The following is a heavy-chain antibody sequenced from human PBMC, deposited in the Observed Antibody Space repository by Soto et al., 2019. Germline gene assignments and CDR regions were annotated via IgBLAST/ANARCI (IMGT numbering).Heavy chain of an antibody. V-gene: IGHV1-24*01. J-gene: IGHJ1*01. D-gene: IGHD2-15*01. CDR3: AKDLGYCSGGSCYWGGYFQH. Sequence: GASVKVSCKVSGYTLTELSMHWVRQAPGKGLEWMGGFDPEDGETIYAQKFQGRVTMTEDTSTDTAYMELSSLRSEDTAVYYCAKDLGYCSGGSCYWGGYFQHWGQGSLVTVSS. CDR1: GYTLTELS. CDR2: FDPEDGET.